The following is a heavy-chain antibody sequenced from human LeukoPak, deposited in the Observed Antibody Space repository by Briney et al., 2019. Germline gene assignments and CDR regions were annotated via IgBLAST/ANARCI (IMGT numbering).Heavy chain of an antibody. Sequence: GGSLRLSCAASGFTVSSNYMSWVRQAPGKGLEWVSVIYSGGSTYYADSVKGRFTISRDNSKNTLYLQMNSLRAEDTAVYYCASPYCGGDCYSVDYWGQGTLVTVSS. CDR3: ASPYCGGDCYSVDY. CDR2: IYSGGST. V-gene: IGHV3-66*01. J-gene: IGHJ4*02. CDR1: GFTVSSNY. D-gene: IGHD2-21*01.